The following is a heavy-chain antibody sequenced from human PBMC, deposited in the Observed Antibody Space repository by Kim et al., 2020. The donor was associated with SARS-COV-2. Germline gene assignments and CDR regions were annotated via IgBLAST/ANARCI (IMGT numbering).Heavy chain of an antibody. J-gene: IGHJ4*02. V-gene: IGHV3-72*01. D-gene: IGHD5-18*01. CDR2: TRNKANSYTT. CDR3: AREGYSYGEFFDY. Sequence: GGSLRLSCAASGFTFSDHYMDWVRQAPGKGLEWVGRTRNKANSYTTEYAASVKGRFTISRDDSKNSLYLQMNSLKTEDTAVYYCAREGYSYGEFFDYWGQGTLVTVSS. CDR1: GFTFSDHY.